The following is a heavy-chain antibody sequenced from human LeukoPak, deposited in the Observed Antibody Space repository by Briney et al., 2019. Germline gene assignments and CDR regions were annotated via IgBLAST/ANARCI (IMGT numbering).Heavy chain of an antibody. CDR1: GGSISSSSYY. CDR3: AREDTAMGGDY. CDR2: VYYSGST. Sequence: SETLSLTCTVSGGSISSSSYYWGWIRQPPGKGLEWIGNVYYSGSTYYNPSLKSRVTISVDTSKNQFSLKLNSVTAADTAVYYCAREDTAMGGDYWGQGTLVTVSS. V-gene: IGHV4-39*07. D-gene: IGHD5-18*01. J-gene: IGHJ4*02.